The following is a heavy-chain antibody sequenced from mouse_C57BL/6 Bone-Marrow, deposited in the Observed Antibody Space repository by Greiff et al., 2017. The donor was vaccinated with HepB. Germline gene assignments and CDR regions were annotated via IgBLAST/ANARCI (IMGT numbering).Heavy chain of an antibody. D-gene: IGHD1-1*01. J-gene: IGHJ3*01. Sequence: EVQRVESEGGLVQPGSSMKLSCTASGFTFSDYYMAWVRQVPEKGLEWVANINYDGSSTYYLDSLKSRFIISRDNAKNILYLQMSSLKSEDTATYYCARTSYYGSSAWFAYWGQGTLVTVSA. CDR3: ARTSYYGSSAWFAY. CDR2: INYDGSST. V-gene: IGHV5-16*01. CDR1: GFTFSDYY.